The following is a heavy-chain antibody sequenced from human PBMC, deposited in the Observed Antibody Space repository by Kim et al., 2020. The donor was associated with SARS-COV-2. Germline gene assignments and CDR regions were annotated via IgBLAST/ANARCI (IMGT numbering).Heavy chain of an antibody. J-gene: IGHJ5*02. V-gene: IGHV4-39*01. D-gene: IGHD3-22*01. CDR1: GGSISSSSYY. CDR2: IYYSGST. Sequence: SETLSLTCTVSGGSISSSSYYWGWIRQPPGKGLEWIGSIYYSGSTYYNPSLKSRVTISVDTSKNQFSLKLSSVTAADTAVYYCARRDYYDSSGYQNWFDPWGQGTLVTVSS. CDR3: ARRDYYDSSGYQNWFDP.